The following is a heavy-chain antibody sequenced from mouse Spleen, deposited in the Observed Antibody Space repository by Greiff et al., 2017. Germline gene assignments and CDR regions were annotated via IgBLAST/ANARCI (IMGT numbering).Heavy chain of an antibody. J-gene: IGHJ2*01. V-gene: IGHV5-12-1*01. Sequence: EVQVVESGGGLVKLGGSLKLSCAASGFTFSSYYMSWVRQTPEKRLEWVATISSGGGSTYYPDSVKGRFTISRDNAKNTLYLQMSSLNSEDTAVYYCARSLRYDGYYFDYWGQGTTLTVSS. CDR1: GFTFSSYY. CDR3: ARSLRYDGYYFDY. CDR2: ISSGGGST. D-gene: IGHD2-14*01.